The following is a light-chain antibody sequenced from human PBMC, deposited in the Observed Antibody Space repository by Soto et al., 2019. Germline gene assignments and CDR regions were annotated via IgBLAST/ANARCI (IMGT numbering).Light chain of an antibody. V-gene: IGKV3-20*01. J-gene: IGKJ1*01. CDR1: QSVSNN. Sequence: EIVLTQSPGTLSLSPGERATLSCGASQSVSNNLAWYQQKPGQAPRLLIYGASSRATGIPDRFSGSGSGTDFTLTISRLEPEDFAVYYCQQYGNSRTFGQGTKVDI. CDR3: QQYGNSRT. CDR2: GAS.